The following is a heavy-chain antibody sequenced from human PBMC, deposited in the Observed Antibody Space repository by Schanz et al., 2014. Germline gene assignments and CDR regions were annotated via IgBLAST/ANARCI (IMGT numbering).Heavy chain of an antibody. CDR3: ARGGFGEVSYFDY. D-gene: IGHD3-10*01. CDR1: GFTFSSYS. V-gene: IGHV3-23*04. CDR2: ISGSGGST. J-gene: IGHJ4*02. Sequence: EVHLVESGGGLVQPGGSLRLSCAASGFTFSSYSMNWVRQAPGKGLEWVSAISGSGGSTYYADAVRGRFTISRDNSKTTVYLQMNSLRAEDTAVYYCARGGFGEVSYFDYWGQGTLVTVSS.